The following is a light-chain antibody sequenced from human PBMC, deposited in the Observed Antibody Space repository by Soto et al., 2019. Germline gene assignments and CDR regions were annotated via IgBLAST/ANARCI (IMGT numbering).Light chain of an antibody. V-gene: IGKV1-39*01. Sequence: DIQMTQSPSSLSASVGGSVTITCRASQTISRYLNWYQQRPGKAPSLLIYATFNLQTGVPSRFSGSGSGTDFTLSITGLQPEDFATYYCQQTYDTLFSFGPGTTLDLK. CDR1: QTISRY. J-gene: IGKJ3*01. CDR2: ATF. CDR3: QQTYDTLFS.